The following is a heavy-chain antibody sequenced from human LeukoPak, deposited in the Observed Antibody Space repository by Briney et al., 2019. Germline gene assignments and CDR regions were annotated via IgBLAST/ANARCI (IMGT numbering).Heavy chain of an antibody. CDR1: GYSISSGYY. D-gene: IGHD3-3*01. V-gene: IGHV4-38-2*02. J-gene: IGHJ3*02. CDR2: IYHSGST. Sequence: PSGTLSLTCTVSGYSISSGYYWGWIRQPPGKGLEWIGSIYHSGSTYYNPSLKSRVTISVDTSKNQFSLKLSSVTAADTAVYYCARHAGTYYDFWSGYYSHSNDAFDIWGQGTMVTVSS. CDR3: ARHAGTYYDFWSGYYSHSNDAFDI.